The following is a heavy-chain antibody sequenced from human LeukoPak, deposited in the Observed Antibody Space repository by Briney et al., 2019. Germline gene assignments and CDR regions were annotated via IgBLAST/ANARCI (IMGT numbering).Heavy chain of an antibody. CDR2: INPSGGNT. D-gene: IGHD3-10*01. CDR1: GYSFTTYY. J-gene: IGHJ4*02. V-gene: IGHV1-46*01. CDR3: ARDLYYGSGTYVNY. Sequence: ASVKVSCKASGYSFTTYYMHWVRQAPGQGLEWMGIINPSGGNTNYAQKFQGRVTMTRDTSISTAYMELSSLRSDDTAVYYCARDLYYGSGTYVNYWGQGTLVTVSS.